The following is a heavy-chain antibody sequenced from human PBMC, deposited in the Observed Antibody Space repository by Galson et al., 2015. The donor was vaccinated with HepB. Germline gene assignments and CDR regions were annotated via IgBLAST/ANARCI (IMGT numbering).Heavy chain of an antibody. J-gene: IGHJ6*03. CDR3: ARAVTGASRDYYYYMDV. V-gene: IGHV4-31*03. CDR1: GASMTSGMFL. CDR2: IYNNGNG. Sequence: TLSLTCRVSGASMTSGMFLWSWVRQRPGQGLEWIGYIYNNGNGKDNPSLKNRAAISVDVSKNQFSLQLRFVTAADAAVYFCARAVTGASRDYYYYMDVWGTGTTVTVSS. D-gene: IGHD1-14*01.